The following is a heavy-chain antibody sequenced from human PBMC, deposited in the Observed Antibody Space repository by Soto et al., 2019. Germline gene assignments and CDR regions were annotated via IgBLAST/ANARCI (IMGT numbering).Heavy chain of an antibody. V-gene: IGHV4-59*01. Sequence: PSETLSLTCAVYDGSFSGYYWSWIRQPPGKGLEWIGYIYYSGSTNYNPSLKSRVTISVDTSKNQFSLKLSSVTAADTAVYYCARDNGREQYYDSSGYWYYFDYWGQGTLVTVSS. CDR1: DGSFSGYY. CDR3: ARDNGREQYYDSSGYWYYFDY. J-gene: IGHJ4*02. CDR2: IYYSGST. D-gene: IGHD3-22*01.